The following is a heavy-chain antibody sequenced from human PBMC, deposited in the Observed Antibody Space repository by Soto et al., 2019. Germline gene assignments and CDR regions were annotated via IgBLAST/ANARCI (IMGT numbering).Heavy chain of an antibody. D-gene: IGHD2-15*01. CDR1: GFTFSSYW. V-gene: IGHV3-74*01. J-gene: IGHJ6*02. CDR2: INNDGSGT. Sequence: EVRLVESGGGLVQPGGSLRLSCAASGFTFSSYWMHWVRQAPGKGLVWVTRINNDGSGTNYADSVKGRFTISRDNAKNTLYLQINSLGAEDTAVYCCARVPVEVDYGMDVWGQGTAVTVSS. CDR3: ARVPVEVDYGMDV.